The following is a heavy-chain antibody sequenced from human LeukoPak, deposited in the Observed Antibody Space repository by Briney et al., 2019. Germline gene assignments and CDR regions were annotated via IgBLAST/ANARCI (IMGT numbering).Heavy chain of an antibody. J-gene: IGHJ6*03. CDR3: AREVYDFWSGYPPYYYYYMDV. Sequence: SETLSLTCTVSGYSISSGYYWGWIRQPPGKGLEWIGSIYHSGSTYYNPSLKSRVTISVDTSKNQFSLKLSSVTAADTAVYYCAREVYDFWSGYPPYYYYYMDVWGKGTTVTVSS. CDR1: GYSISSGYY. CDR2: IYHSGST. D-gene: IGHD3-3*01. V-gene: IGHV4-38-2*02.